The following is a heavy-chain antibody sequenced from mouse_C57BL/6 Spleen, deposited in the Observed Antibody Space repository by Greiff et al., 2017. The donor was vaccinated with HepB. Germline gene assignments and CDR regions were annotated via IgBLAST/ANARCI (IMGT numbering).Heavy chain of an antibody. Sequence: QVQLQQSGAELVRPGTSVKVSCKASGYAFTNYLIEWVKQRPGQGLEWIGVINPGSGGTNYNEKFKGKATLTADKSSSTAYMQLSSLTSEDSAVYFCARSKNDLYYAMDYWGQGTSVTVSS. CDR2: INPGSGGT. J-gene: IGHJ4*01. CDR3: ARSKNDLYYAMDY. V-gene: IGHV1-54*01. D-gene: IGHD2-3*01. CDR1: GYAFTNYL.